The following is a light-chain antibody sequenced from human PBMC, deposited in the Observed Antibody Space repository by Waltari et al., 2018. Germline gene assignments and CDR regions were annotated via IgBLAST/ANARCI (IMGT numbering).Light chain of an antibody. J-gene: IGLJ1*01. V-gene: IGLV2-23*02. Sequence: QSALTQPASVSGSPGPSITTPFPGPSSAIGRFDLVSWFQHHPGKAPKLMIFEVSQRPSGVSNRFSGSKSGNTASLTISGLQAEDEADYHCCSYAGNSIYVFGTGTKVTVL. CDR2: EVS. CDR3: CSYAGNSIYV. CDR1: SSAIGRFDL.